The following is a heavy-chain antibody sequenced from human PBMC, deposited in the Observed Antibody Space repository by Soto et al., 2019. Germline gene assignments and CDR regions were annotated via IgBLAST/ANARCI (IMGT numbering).Heavy chain of an antibody. D-gene: IGHD2-8*01. CDR1: GDSVSSNSAA. CDR3: VRDRPWIYCTNGVCYTTAFDI. V-gene: IGHV6-1*01. CDR2: TYYRSKWYN. Sequence: SQTLSLTCAISGDSVSSNSAAWNWIRQSPSRGLEWLGRTYYRSKWYNDYAVSVKSRITINPDTSKKKISLQLNSVTPEDTAMYYCVRDRPWIYCTNGVCYTTAFDIWGQGTMVT. J-gene: IGHJ3*02.